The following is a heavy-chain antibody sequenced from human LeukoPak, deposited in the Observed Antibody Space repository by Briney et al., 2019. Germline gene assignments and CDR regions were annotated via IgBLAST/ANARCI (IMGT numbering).Heavy chain of an antibody. J-gene: IGHJ4*02. D-gene: IGHD2-21*01. CDR2: IKPKTDGETT. CDR1: GFTFSSYW. Sequence: GGSLRLSCAASGFTFSSYWMSWVRQAPGKGLEWVGRIKPKTDGETTEYAAPVKDRFSISRDDSKSMMYLQMNSLKTEDTAVYYCITPLPYSAQGGQGTLVTVSS. CDR3: ITPLPYSAQ. V-gene: IGHV3-15*01.